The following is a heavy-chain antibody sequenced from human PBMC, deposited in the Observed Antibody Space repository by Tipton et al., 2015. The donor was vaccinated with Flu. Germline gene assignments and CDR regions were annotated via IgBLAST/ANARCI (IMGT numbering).Heavy chain of an antibody. V-gene: IGHV4-38-2*01. Sequence: LRLSCAVSGDSISSDFYWAWIRQFPGKGLEWIGTVSRTGSTIYNPSLKSRLTISVDTSQNQFSLKLSSVTAADTAVYYCARHTGDSVRGIIDYWGQGTLVTVSS. D-gene: IGHD3-10*02. CDR3: ARHTGDSVRGIIDY. CDR2: VSRTGST. J-gene: IGHJ4*02. CDR1: GDSISSDFY.